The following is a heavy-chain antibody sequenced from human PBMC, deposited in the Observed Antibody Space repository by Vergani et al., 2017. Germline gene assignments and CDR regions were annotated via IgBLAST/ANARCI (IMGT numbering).Heavy chain of an antibody. Sequence: QVQLVQSAGAVVQPGGSLRLSCAAFGFTFSNYGMHWIRQAPGKGPEWVAYIGKDGINARYRDAVKGRFTVSRDNSKNTLYLQLSSLGADDTAVHYCAKYMRDSTDGLPDSWGQGTLVIVSS. CDR2: IGKDGINA. J-gene: IGHJ4*02. CDR3: AKYMRDSTDGLPDS. V-gene: IGHV3-30*02. D-gene: IGHD2-21*02. CDR1: GFTFSNYG.